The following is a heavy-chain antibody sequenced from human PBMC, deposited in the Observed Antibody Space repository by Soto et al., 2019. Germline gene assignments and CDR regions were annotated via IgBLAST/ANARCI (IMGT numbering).Heavy chain of an antibody. D-gene: IGHD6-13*01. Sequence: PVESLKISCKGSGGSFTSYWISWVRQMPGKGLEWMGRIDPSDSYTNYSPSFQGHVTISADKSISTAYLQWSSLKASDTAMYYCASLKGYSSSWYYYYGMDVWGQGTTVTVSS. CDR3: ASLKGYSSSWYYYYGMDV. J-gene: IGHJ6*02. CDR2: IDPSDSYT. CDR1: GGSFTSYW. V-gene: IGHV5-10-1*01.